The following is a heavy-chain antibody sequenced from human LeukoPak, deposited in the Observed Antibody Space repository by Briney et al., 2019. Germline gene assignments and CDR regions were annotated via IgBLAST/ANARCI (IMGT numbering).Heavy chain of an antibody. Sequence: PGGSLRLSCAASGFTFSSYAMSWVRQAPGKGLEWVSAISGSGGTTYYADSVKGRFTISRDNSKNTLYLQMNSLRAEDTAVYYCAKRGVLSSGWYSDYWGQGTLVTVSS. V-gene: IGHV3-23*01. CDR1: GFTFSSYA. D-gene: IGHD6-19*01. CDR2: ISGSGGTT. CDR3: AKRGVLSSGWYSDY. J-gene: IGHJ4*02.